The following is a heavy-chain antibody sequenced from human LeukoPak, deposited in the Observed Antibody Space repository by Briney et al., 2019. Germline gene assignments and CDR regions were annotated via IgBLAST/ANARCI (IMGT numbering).Heavy chain of an antibody. CDR2: INHSGST. CDR3: ARGRRGYSYGSVFDY. J-gene: IGHJ4*02. CDR1: GGSFSGYY. Sequence: PSETLSLTCAVYGGSFSGYYWSWIRQPPGKGLEWIGEINHSGSTNYNPSLKSRVTISVDTSKNQFSLKLSSVTAADTAVYYCARGRRGYSYGSVFDYWGQGTLVTVSS. D-gene: IGHD5-18*01. V-gene: IGHV4-34*01.